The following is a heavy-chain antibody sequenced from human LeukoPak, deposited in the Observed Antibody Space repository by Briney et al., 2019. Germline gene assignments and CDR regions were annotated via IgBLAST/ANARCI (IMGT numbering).Heavy chain of an antibody. CDR3: ARGLDXXXVXAAAYFDY. D-gene: IGHD2-2*01. J-gene: IGHJ4*02. CDR2: INHSEST. Sequence: SETLSLTCAVYGGSFSGYYWSWIRQPPGKGLEWIGEINHSESTNYNPSLKSRVTISVDTSKNQFSLKLSSVTAADTAVYYCARGLDXXXVXAAAYFDYWGQGTLVTVS. CDR1: GGSFSGYY. V-gene: IGHV4-34*01.